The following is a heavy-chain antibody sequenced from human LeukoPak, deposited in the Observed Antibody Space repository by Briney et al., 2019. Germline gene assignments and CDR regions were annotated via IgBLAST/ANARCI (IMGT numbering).Heavy chain of an antibody. J-gene: IGHJ6*03. D-gene: IGHD3-9*01. CDR2: ISGSGGST. CDR3: AKTGILTGYIYYYYYMDV. V-gene: IGHV3-23*01. Sequence: GGSLRLSCAASGFTFSKYAMSWVRQAPGKGLEWVSGISGSGGSTYYADSVKGRFTISRDNSKNTLYLQMNSLRAEDTAVYYCAKTGILTGYIYYYYYMDVWGKGTTVTISS. CDR1: GFTFSKYA.